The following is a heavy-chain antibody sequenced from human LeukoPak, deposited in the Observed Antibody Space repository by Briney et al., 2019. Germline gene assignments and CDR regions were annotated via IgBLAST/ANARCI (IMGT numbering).Heavy chain of an antibody. CDR2: VNTATGNT. J-gene: IGHJ4*02. D-gene: IGHD3-16*01. V-gene: IGHV1-8*01. CDR1: GYSFTIYD. Sequence: ASVKVSCKTSGYSFTIYDINWLRQAPGQGPEWMGWVNTATGNTGYAQKFQGRVSMTRDTSRTTAYMELRSLTSEDTAVYFCARVWGPTPIHYFDYWGQGSLVTVPP. CDR3: ARVWGPTPIHYFDY.